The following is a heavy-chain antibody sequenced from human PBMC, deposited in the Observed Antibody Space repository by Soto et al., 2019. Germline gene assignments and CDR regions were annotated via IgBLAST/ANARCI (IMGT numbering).Heavy chain of an antibody. J-gene: IGHJ3*02. CDR2: ISYDGSNK. D-gene: IGHD4-17*01. CDR3: ARDPYGGNSLDAFDI. Sequence: QVQLVESGGGVVQPGRSLRLSCAASGFTFSSYAMHWVRQAPGKGLEWVAVISYDGSNKYYADSVKGRFTISRDNSKNTLYLQMNSLRAEDTAVYYCARDPYGGNSLDAFDIWGQGTMFTVSS. CDR1: GFTFSSYA. V-gene: IGHV3-30-3*01.